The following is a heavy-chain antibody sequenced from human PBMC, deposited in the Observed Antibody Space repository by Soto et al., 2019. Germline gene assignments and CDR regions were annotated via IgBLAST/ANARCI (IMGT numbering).Heavy chain of an antibody. CDR2: IYYTGST. D-gene: IGHD2-15*01. J-gene: IGHJ4*02. V-gene: IGHV4-39*01. CDR1: GVSITGSGYY. CDR3: ASLICRGSRCYAGGSFDN. Sequence: SETLFLTCSVSGVSITGSGYYWGWIRQPPGKGLEWIASIYYTGSTYYNLSLKSRVTISVDTSNNQFSLRLSSVPAADTAVYYCASLICRGSRCYAGGSFDNWGQGTQVTVSS.